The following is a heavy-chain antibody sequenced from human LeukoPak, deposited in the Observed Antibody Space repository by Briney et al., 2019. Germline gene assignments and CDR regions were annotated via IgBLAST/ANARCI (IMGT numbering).Heavy chain of an antibody. CDR2: INHSGST. V-gene: IGHV4-34*01. CDR1: GGSFSGYY. D-gene: IGHD6-13*01. CDR3: ARPAKARGYSSSWPLRPHAVVFNI. Sequence: SETLSLTCAVYGGSFSGYYWSWIRQPPGKGLEWIGEINHSGSTNYNPSLKSRVTISVDTSKNQFSLKLSSVTAADTAVYYCARPAKARGYSSSWPLRPHAVVFNIGGKGKMVTVFS. J-gene: IGHJ3*02.